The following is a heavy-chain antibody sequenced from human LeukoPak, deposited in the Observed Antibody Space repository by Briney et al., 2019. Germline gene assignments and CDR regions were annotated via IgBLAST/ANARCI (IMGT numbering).Heavy chain of an antibody. Sequence: GGSLRLSCAASGLTFSNSVVRGVRRSPGEGREGVSSIRRSGGSTFYGDSVKGRFTISRDSSKNALYLQMNSLRREHTAVYYCAKGMGPDENSGQGTLVTVSS. CDR3: AKGMGPDEN. CDR1: GLTFSNSV. J-gene: IGHJ4*02. CDR2: IRRSGGST. D-gene: IGHD2-8*01. V-gene: IGHV3-23*02.